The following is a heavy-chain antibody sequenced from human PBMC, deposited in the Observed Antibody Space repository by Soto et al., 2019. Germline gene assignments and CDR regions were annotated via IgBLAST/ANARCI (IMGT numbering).Heavy chain of an antibody. V-gene: IGHV4-31*03. CDR1: GGSISSGGYY. J-gene: IGHJ4*02. Sequence: PSETLSLTCTVSGGSISSGGYYWSWIRQHPGKGLEWIGYIYYSGSTNYNPSLKSRVTISVDTSKNQFSLKLSSVTAADTAVYYCARYIAVAGIYYFDYWGQGTLVTVSS. CDR3: ARYIAVAGIYYFDY. CDR2: IYYSGST. D-gene: IGHD6-19*01.